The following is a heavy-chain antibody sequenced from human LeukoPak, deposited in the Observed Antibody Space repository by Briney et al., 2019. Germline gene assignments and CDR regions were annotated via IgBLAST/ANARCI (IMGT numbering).Heavy chain of an antibody. CDR3: ARRDGYSYGLFDY. CDR2: IYYSGGT. D-gene: IGHD5-18*01. CDR1: GGSISSSSYY. J-gene: IGHJ4*02. V-gene: IGHV4-39*01. Sequence: SETLSLTCTVSGGSISSSSYYWGWIRQPPGKGLEWIGNIYYSGGTYYNPSLKSRVTISVDTSKNQFSLKLSSVTAADTAVYFCARRDGYSYGLFDYWGQGTLVTVSS.